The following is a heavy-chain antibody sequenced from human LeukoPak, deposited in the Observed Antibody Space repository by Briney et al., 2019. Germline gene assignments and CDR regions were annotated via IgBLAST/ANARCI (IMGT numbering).Heavy chain of an antibody. J-gene: IGHJ4*02. CDR3: ARDTYSIAE. V-gene: IGHV3-74*01. CDR2: IHSDGGTT. CDR1: GFIFSNYW. D-gene: IGHD1-26*01. Sequence: GGSLRLSCAAFGFIFSNYWMHWVRQAPGKGLVWVSLIHSDGGTTNYADSVKGRFTISRDNAKNTLYLQMNSLRVEDTAVYYCARDTYSIAEWGQGTLVTVSS.